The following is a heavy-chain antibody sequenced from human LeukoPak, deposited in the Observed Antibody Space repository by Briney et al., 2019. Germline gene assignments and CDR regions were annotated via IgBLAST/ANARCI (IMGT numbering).Heavy chain of an antibody. CDR3: ARRYSGSYFFYY. D-gene: IGHD1-26*01. CDR1: GGTFSSYA. J-gene: IGHJ4*02. CDR2: IIPIFGTA. V-gene: IGHV1-69*05. Sequence: ATVKLSCTASGGTFSSYAISWVRQAPGQGLEWRVGIIPIFGTANYAQKFQGRVTITTDESTSTAYMELSSLRSEDTAVYYCARRYSGSYFFYYWGQGTLVAVSS.